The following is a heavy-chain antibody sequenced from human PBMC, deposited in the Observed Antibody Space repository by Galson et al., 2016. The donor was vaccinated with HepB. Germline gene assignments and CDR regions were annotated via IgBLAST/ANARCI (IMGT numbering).Heavy chain of an antibody. CDR2: IIPVFDKA. J-gene: IGHJ4*02. CDR1: GGTFSSHT. D-gene: IGHD4-17*01. Sequence: SVKVSCKASGGTFSSHTFSWVRQAPGQGLEWMGLIIPVFDKANYAQKFQGRLTITADESATTAYMELDSLTSEDTAVYYCARTSEARSYGDYSVAYWGQGTLVTVSS. CDR3: ARTSEARSYGDYSVAY. V-gene: IGHV1-69*13.